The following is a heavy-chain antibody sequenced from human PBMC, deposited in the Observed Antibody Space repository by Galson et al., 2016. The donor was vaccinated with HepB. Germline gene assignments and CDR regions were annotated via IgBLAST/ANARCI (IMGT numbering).Heavy chain of an antibody. CDR3: ARVGYNYGSGSYYNGDDWYFDL. J-gene: IGHJ2*01. CDR2: ISNGGSYK. D-gene: IGHD3-10*01. CDR1: GFTFSSNA. V-gene: IGHV3-30*04. Sequence: SLRLSCAASGFTFSSNAMHWVRQAPGKGLEWVAVISNGGSYKDYADSVKGRFTISRDNSKNIVYVQMSSLRAEDTAVYYCARVGYNYGSGSYYNGDDWYFDLWGRGTLVIVSS.